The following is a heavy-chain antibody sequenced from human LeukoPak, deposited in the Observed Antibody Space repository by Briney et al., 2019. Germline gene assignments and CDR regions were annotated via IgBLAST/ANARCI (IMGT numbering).Heavy chain of an antibody. J-gene: IGHJ3*02. D-gene: IGHD2-2*01. CDR3: ASLLVVPAAKPFNDAFDI. Sequence: GGSLRLSCAASGFTFSSYWMHWVRQAPGKGLVWVSRINTDGSSTSYADSVKGRFTISRDNAKNTLYLQMNSLRAEDTAVYYCASLLVVPAAKPFNDAFDIWGQGTMVTVSS. CDR2: INTDGSST. V-gene: IGHV3-74*01. CDR1: GFTFSSYW.